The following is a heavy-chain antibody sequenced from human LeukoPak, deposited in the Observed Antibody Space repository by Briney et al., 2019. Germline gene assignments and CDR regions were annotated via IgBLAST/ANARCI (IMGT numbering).Heavy chain of an antibody. V-gene: IGHV3-30*03. CDR2: IAYDGSRK. CDR3: TRYDSSRFDP. Sequence: GGSLNPSFAASGFPFIGYGMHWARQAPGKGLEWVTGIAYDGSRKHYADSVKGRFTISRDNSRNTMDLQMNSLRVEDTAVYHCTRYDSSRFDPWGQGTLVIVSA. CDR1: GFPFIGYG. D-gene: IGHD3-3*01. J-gene: IGHJ5*02.